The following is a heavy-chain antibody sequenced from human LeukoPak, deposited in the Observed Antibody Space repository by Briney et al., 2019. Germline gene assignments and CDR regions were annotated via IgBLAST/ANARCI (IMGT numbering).Heavy chain of an antibody. J-gene: IGHJ4*02. CDR1: GFTVSSNY. V-gene: IGHV3-66*01. CDR2: IYSGGST. Sequence: GGSLRLSCAASGFTVSSNYMSWVRQAPGKGLEWVSVIYSGGSTYYADSVKGRFTISRDNSKNTLYLQMNSLRAEATAVYYCARGPPYYYGSGSYYKLWGQGTLVTVSS. CDR3: ARGPPYYYGSGSYYKL. D-gene: IGHD3-10*01.